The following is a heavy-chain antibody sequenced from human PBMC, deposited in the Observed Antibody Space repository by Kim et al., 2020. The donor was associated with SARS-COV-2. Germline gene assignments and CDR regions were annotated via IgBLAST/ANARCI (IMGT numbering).Heavy chain of an antibody. Sequence: GGSLRLSCAASGFTFSSYSMNWVRQAPGKGLEWVSSISSSSSYIYYADSVKGRFTISRDNAKNSLYLQMNSLRAEDTAVYYCARAEEVFKGPKREHWFDPWGQGTLVTVSS. CDR3: ARAEEVFKGPKREHWFDP. J-gene: IGHJ5*02. CDR1: GFTFSSYS. D-gene: IGHD1-20*01. V-gene: IGHV3-21*01. CDR2: ISSSSSYI.